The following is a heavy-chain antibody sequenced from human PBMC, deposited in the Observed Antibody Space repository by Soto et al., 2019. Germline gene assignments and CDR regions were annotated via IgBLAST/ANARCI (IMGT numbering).Heavy chain of an antibody. CDR2: IYYSGST. CDR3: AREGDYSALDV. CDR1: GGSISSGDYY. Sequence: SETLSLTCTVSGGSISSGDYYWSWIRQPPGKGLEWIGYIYYSGSTYYNPSLKSRVTISVDTSKNQFSLKLSSVTAADTAVYYCAREGDYSALDVWGQGTTVTVSS. D-gene: IGHD2-15*01. V-gene: IGHV4-30-4*02. J-gene: IGHJ6*02.